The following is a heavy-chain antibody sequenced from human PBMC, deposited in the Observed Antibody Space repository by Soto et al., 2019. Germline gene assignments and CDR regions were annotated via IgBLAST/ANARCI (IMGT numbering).Heavy chain of an antibody. J-gene: IGHJ6*02. V-gene: IGHV4-59*01. CDR2: IYYSGST. Sequence: SETLSLTCTVSGGSLSSYYWSWIRQPPGKGLEWIGYIYYSGSTNYNPSLKSRVTISVDTSKNQFSLKLSSVTAADTAVYYWARASPPFWSDPSPLYYYYGMDVWGQGTTVTVSS. CDR1: GGSLSSYY. D-gene: IGHD3-3*01. CDR3: ARASPPFWSDPSPLYYYYGMDV.